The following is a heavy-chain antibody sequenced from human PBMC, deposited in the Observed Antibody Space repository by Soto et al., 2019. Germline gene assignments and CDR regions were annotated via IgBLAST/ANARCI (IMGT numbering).Heavy chain of an antibody. CDR1: GGTFSSYA. Sequence: EASVKVSCKASGGTFSSYAISWVRQAPGQGLEWMGGIIPIFGTANYAQKFQGRVTITADESTSTAYMELSSLRSEDTAVYYCARDTKAHNYYYYGMDVWGQGTTVTVSS. CDR2: IIPIFGTA. J-gene: IGHJ6*02. V-gene: IGHV1-69*13. D-gene: IGHD2-2*01. CDR3: ARDTKAHNYYYYGMDV.